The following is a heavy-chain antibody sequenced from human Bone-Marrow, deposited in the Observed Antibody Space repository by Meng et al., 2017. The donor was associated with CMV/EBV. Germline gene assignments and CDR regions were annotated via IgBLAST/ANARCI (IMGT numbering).Heavy chain of an antibody. D-gene: IGHD3-22*01. CDR2: ISAYNDNT. CDR3: ARWTNYFDSSGLEYNWFDP. Sequence: FYTYGISWVRQAPGQGLEWMGWISAYNDNTNYAQKLQGRVTMTTDTSTSTAYMELRSLRSDDTAVYYCARWTNYFDSSGLEYNWFDPWGQGTLVTVSS. V-gene: IGHV1-18*01. J-gene: IGHJ5*02. CDR1: FYTYG.